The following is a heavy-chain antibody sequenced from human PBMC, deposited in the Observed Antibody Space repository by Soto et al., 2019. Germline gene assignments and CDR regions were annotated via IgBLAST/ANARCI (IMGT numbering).Heavy chain of an antibody. CDR3: ARDSYCSGGSCYRGYFDY. CDR2: ISAYNGNT. J-gene: IGHJ4*02. Sequence: QVQLVQSGAEVKKPGASVKVSCKASGYTFTSYGISWVRQAPGQGLEWMGWISAYNGNTNYAQKLQGRVTMTTDTSTSTAYMDRRRLSSDDTAVYYCARDSYCSGGSCYRGYFDYWGQGTLVTVSS. CDR1: GYTFTSYG. D-gene: IGHD2-15*01. V-gene: IGHV1-18*01.